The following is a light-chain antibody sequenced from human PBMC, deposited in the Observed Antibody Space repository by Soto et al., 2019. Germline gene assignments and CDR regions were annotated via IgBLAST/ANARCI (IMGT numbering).Light chain of an antibody. Sequence: DIQMSQSPSSLSASVGDRFTITFRASQGIGDALGWYQLKPGKAPKRLIYAASTLQSGVPSRFSGSGSGADFTLTISSLQPDDFGTYYCQQYTTYYSFGQGTKVDI. CDR2: AAS. CDR1: QGIGDA. V-gene: IGKV1-17*01. CDR3: QQYTTYYS. J-gene: IGKJ2*03.